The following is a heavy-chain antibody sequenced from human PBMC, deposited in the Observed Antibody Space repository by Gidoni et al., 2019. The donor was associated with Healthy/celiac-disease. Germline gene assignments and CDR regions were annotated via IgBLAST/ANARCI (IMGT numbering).Heavy chain of an antibody. CDR2: SNPSGGSK. D-gene: IGHD6-19*01. CDR1: GYTFTSYY. J-gene: IGHJ4*02. CDR3: ARAPSVVAGTPNFDY. V-gene: IGHV1-46*01. Sequence: QVQLVQSRDEVKKPVASVKVYCKASGYTFTSYYMHWVRQAPGQGLEWMVISNPSGGSKIYAQKFQGRVTMTRDTSRSTVYMELSSLRSEDTAVYYCARAPSVVAGTPNFDYWGQGTLVTVSS.